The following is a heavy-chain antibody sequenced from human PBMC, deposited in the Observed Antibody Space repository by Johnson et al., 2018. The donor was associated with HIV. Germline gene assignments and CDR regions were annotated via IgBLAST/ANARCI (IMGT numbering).Heavy chain of an antibody. J-gene: IGHJ3*02. D-gene: IGHD1-26*01. CDR1: GFTFSSYG. CDR3: AKDGATRAFDI. Sequence: QVQLVESGGGVVQPGGSLRLSCAASGFTFSSYGMHWVRRTPGKGLAWVAFIRYDGSDKSYADSVKGRFTISRDNSKNTLHLQMNSLRAEDTAVYYCAKDGATRAFDIWGQGTMVTVSS. V-gene: IGHV3-30*02. CDR2: IRYDGSDK.